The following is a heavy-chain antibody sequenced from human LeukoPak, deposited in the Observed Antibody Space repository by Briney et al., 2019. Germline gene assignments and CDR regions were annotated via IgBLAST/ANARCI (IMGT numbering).Heavy chain of an antibody. D-gene: IGHD7-27*01. V-gene: IGHV3-21*01. CDR2: ISSSSTYI. Sequence: PGGSLRLSCAASGFTFRNYAMNWVRQAPGKGLEWVSFISSSSTYIYYADSVKGRFTISRDNAKNSLYLQMNSLRAEDTAVYYCARGNKNWGFGSGFGYYYYMDVWGKGTTVTVSS. CDR3: ARGNKNWGFGSGFGYYYYMDV. CDR1: GFTFRNYA. J-gene: IGHJ6*03.